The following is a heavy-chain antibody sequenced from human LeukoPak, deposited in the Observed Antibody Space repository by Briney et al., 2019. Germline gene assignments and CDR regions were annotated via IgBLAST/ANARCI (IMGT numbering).Heavy chain of an antibody. J-gene: IGHJ4*02. D-gene: IGHD4-11*01. CDR1: GFPFSSFW. CDR3: AREDHSNYNY. CDR2: IKQDGGEK. Sequence: GGSLRLSCAASGFPFSSFWMSWVRQAPGKGLEWVANIKQDGGEKFYVDSVKGRFTISRDNAKNSLYLQMNSLRAEDTAVYYCAREDHSNYNYWGQGTLVTVSS. V-gene: IGHV3-7*01.